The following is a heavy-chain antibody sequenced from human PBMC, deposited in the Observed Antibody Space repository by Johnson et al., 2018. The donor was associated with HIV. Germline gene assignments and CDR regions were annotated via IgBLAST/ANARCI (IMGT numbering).Heavy chain of an antibody. CDR1: GFTFSSYA. J-gene: IGHJ3*01. CDR3: ARVKGFGELWGQDAFDV. CDR2: ISYDGNNE. V-gene: IGHV3-30-3*01. D-gene: IGHD3-10*01. Sequence: QVQLVESGGGVVQPGRSLRLSCAASGFTFSSYAMHWVRQAPGKGLEWVAVISYDGNNEYYADSVKGRFTISRDNTKNTLYLQMNSLRPEETAVYYLARVKGFGELWGQDAFDVWGQGTMVTVSS.